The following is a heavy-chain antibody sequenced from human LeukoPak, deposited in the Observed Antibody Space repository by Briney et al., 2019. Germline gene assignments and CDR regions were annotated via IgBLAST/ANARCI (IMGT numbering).Heavy chain of an antibody. V-gene: IGHV1-58*02. J-gene: IGHJ4*02. CDR1: GFTFTSPA. D-gene: IGHD3-3*01. CDR2: IVVGSGNT. Sequence: SVKVSCKASGFTFTSPAMQWVRQARGQRLEWIGWIVVGSGNTNYAQKFQERVTITRDMSTSTAYMELSSLRSEDTAVYYCAATYYDFWSGYYNFDFDYWGQGTLVTVSS. CDR3: AATYYDFWSGYYNFDFDY.